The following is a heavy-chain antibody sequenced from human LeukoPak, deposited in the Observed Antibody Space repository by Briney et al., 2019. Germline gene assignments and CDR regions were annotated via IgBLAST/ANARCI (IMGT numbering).Heavy chain of an antibody. CDR2: ISAYNGNT. CDR3: ARDNRYCSGGSCYGWFDP. D-gene: IGHD2-15*01. J-gene: IGHJ5*02. Sequence: GASVKVSCKASGYTFTSYGISWVRQAPGQGLEWMGWISAYNGNTNYAQKLQGRVTMTTDTSTSTAYMELRSLRSDDTAVYYCARDNRYCSGGSCYGWFDPWGQGTLVIVSS. V-gene: IGHV1-18*01. CDR1: GYTFTSYG.